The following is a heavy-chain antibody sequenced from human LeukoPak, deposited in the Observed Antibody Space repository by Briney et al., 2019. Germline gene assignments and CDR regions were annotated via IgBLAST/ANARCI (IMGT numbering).Heavy chain of an antibody. CDR2: INQDGSEK. Sequence: GGSPRLSCAASGFTFSSYWMSWVRQAPGKGLEWVANINQDGSEKYYVDSVKGRFTISRDNTKNSLYLQMNSLRAKDTAVYYCARDYLIGIAVAGTPEVLLGNWYYFDYWGQGTLVTVSS. D-gene: IGHD6-19*01. V-gene: IGHV3-7*01. J-gene: IGHJ4*02. CDR1: GFTFSSYW. CDR3: ARDYLIGIAVAGTPEVLLGNWYYFDY.